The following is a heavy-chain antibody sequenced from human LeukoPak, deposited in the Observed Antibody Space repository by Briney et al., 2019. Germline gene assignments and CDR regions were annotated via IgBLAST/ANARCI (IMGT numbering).Heavy chain of an antibody. CDR2: INWSGGST. CDR1: GFAFDEHG. CDR3: ARAPITSPFYFDY. V-gene: IGHV3-20*04. Sequence: GGSLRLSCTASGFAFDEHGMSWVRQVSGKGLEWVSGINWSGGSTGYADPLRGRFTISRDNAKNSLYLQMDSLRAEDTALYYCARAPITSPFYFDYWGQGTLVTVSS. J-gene: IGHJ4*02. D-gene: IGHD2-2*01.